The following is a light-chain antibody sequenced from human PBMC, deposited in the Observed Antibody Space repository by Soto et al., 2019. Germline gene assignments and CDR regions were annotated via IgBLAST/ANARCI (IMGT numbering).Light chain of an antibody. CDR1: QDIRNF. Sequence: DIQMTQSPTSLSASVGDRVTITCRASQDIRNFVAWYQQKPGKAPKLLIYAASTLQSGVPSRFSGSGSGADFTLTITSLQPEGVATYSCQKYSSVPVFGPGTKVDSK. V-gene: IGKV1-27*01. CDR2: AAS. J-gene: IGKJ3*01. CDR3: QKYSSVPV.